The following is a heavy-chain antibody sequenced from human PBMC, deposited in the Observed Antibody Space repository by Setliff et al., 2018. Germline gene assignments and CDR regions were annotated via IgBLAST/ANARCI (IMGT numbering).Heavy chain of an antibody. CDR1: GDSISSGNW. V-gene: IGHV4-4*02. D-gene: IGHD1-1*01. Sequence: SETLSLTCAVSGDSISSGNWWSWVRQPPEKGLEWIREINHSGNTNYNPSLKSRVTISIDKSNNQFSLKLTSMTAADTAVYYCAKGGGRYHSDSWGQGILVTVSS. J-gene: IGHJ4*02. CDR2: INHSGNT. CDR3: AKGGGRYHSDS.